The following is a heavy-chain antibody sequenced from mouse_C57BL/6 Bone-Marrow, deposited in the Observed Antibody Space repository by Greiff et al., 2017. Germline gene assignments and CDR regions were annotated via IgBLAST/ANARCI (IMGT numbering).Heavy chain of an antibody. CDR2: IYPSDSET. CDR3: ARSSCFDY. Sequence: QVQLQQPGAELVRPGSSVKLSCKASGYTFTSYWMDWVKQRPGQGLEWIGNIYPSDSETHYNQKFKDKATLTEDKSSSTAYLQLSSLTSEDTAVYDCARSSCFDYWGQGTTLTVSS. CDR1: GYTFTSYW. J-gene: IGHJ2*01. V-gene: IGHV1-61*01.